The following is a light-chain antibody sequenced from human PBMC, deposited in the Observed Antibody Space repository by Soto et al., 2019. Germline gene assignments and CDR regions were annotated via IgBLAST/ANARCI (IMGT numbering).Light chain of an antibody. CDR1: QDIRKD. CDR2: AAS. Sequence: AIQMTQSPSSLSASVGDRVTITCRASQDIRKDLGWYQQKLGKAPKLLIYAASTLQSGVPSRFIRGGSGTDFTLTISSLQPEDFATYYCLQDYDYPLTFGGGTKVEIK. CDR3: LQDYDYPLT. V-gene: IGKV1-6*01. J-gene: IGKJ4*01.